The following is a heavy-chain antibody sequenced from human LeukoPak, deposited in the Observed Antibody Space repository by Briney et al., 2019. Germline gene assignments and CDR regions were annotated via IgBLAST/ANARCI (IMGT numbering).Heavy chain of an antibody. D-gene: IGHD3-3*01. J-gene: IGHJ4*02. CDR2: IYYSGST. Sequence: SSETLSLTCTVSGGSISSYYWSWIRQPPGKGLEWIGYIYYSGSTNYNPSLKSRVTISVDTSKNQFSLKLSSVTAADTAVYYCARGKEDFGYDFWSGYYVFDYWGQGTLVTVSS. V-gene: IGHV4-59*01. CDR1: GGSISSYY. CDR3: ARGKEDFGYDFWSGYYVFDY.